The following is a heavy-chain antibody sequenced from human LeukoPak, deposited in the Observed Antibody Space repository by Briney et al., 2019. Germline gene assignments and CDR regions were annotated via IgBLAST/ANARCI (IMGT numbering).Heavy chain of an antibody. CDR3: ARVNLARGYSNVDY. V-gene: IGHV3-7*01. CDR1: GFTFSSYW. Sequence: GGSLRLSCAASGFTFSSYWMSWVRQAPRKGLEWVANIKQDGSEKYYVDSVKGRFTISRDNAKNSLYLQMNSLRAEDTAVYYCARVNLARGYSNVDYWGQGTLVTVSS. CDR2: IKQDGSEK. D-gene: IGHD4-11*01. J-gene: IGHJ4*02.